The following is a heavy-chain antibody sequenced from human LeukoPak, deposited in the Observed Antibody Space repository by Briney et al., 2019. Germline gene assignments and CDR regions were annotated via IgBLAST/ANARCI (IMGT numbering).Heavy chain of an antibody. CDR2: IWYDGSNQ. V-gene: IGHV3-33*08. Sequence: GGSLRLSCAASGFTSSSYGMHWVRQTPGKGLEWVAVIWYDGSNQYYADSVKGRFTFSRDNSKNTLYLQMNSLRAEDTAVYYCARWGGNSIFDYWGQGTLVTVSS. CDR1: GFTSSSYG. D-gene: IGHD4-23*01. J-gene: IGHJ4*02. CDR3: ARWGGNSIFDY.